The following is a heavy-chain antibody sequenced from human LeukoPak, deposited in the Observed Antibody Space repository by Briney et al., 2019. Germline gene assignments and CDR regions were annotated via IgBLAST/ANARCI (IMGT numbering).Heavy chain of an antibody. V-gene: IGHV3-23*01. D-gene: IGHD6-19*01. CDR3: AKHSLKTGYSSGRIWDY. Sequence: PGGSLRLSCAASGFTFTNSAMSWVRQAPGTGLEWVSSIGGHVHSTYYADSVKGRFTISRDNSKNTLYLQMNSLRAEDTAVYYCAKHSLKTGYSSGRIWDYWGQGTLVTVSS. CDR1: GFTFTNSA. J-gene: IGHJ4*02. CDR2: IGGHVHST.